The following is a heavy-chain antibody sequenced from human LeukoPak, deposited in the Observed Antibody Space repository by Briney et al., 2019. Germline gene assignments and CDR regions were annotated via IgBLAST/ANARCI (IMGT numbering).Heavy chain of an antibody. D-gene: IGHD3-16*01. CDR2: INHSGST. CDR1: GGSFSGYY. V-gene: IGHV4-34*01. CDR3: ARDDYAFGSIDY. J-gene: IGHJ4*02. Sequence: PSETLSLTCAVYGGSFSGYYWSWIRQPPGKGLEWIGEINHSGSTNYNPSPKSRVTISVDTSKNQFSLKLSSVTAADTAVYYCARDDYAFGSIDYWGQGTLVTVSS.